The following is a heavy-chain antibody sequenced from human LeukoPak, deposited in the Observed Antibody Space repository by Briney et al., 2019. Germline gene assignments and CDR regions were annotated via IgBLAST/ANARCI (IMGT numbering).Heavy chain of an antibody. CDR2: INHSGST. Sequence: PSETLSLTCAVYGGSFSGYYWSWIRQPPGKGLEWIGEINHSGSTNYNPSLKSRATISVDTSKNQFSLKLSSVTAADTAVYYCARERHDYSSRGSFDIWGQGTMVTVSS. J-gene: IGHJ3*02. CDR3: ARERHDYSSRGSFDI. V-gene: IGHV4-34*01. D-gene: IGHD4-11*01. CDR1: GGSFSGYY.